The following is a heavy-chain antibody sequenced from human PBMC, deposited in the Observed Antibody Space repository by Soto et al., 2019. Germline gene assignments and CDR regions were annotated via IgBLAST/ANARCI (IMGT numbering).Heavy chain of an antibody. CDR1: GFTFSDYA. CDR2: VSHDGRKT. J-gene: IGHJ4*02. CDR3: AKGGRQWMVTSDFNY. V-gene: IGHV3-30*18. D-gene: IGHD6-19*01. Sequence: VQLVESGGGVVQPGRSLRLSCAASGFTFSDYAMHWVRQAPGKGLEWVAVVSHDGRKTHYADSVKGRFTISRDSSKNTVSLEMTSLRAEDTAGYYCAKGGRQWMVTSDFNYWGQGALVTVS.